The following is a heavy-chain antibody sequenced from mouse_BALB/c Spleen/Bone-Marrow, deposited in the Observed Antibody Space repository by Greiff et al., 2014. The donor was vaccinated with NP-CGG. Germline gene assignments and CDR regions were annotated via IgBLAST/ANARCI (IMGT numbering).Heavy chain of an antibody. CDR1: GFNIKDTY. CDR3: ASYYYGHYFDY. V-gene: IGHV14-3*02. J-gene: IGHJ2*01. CDR2: IDPANGNT. Sequence: EAQPQQSGAELVKPGASVKLSCTASGFNIKDTYMHWVKQRPEQGLEWIGRIDPANGNTKYDPKFQGKATITADTSSNTAYLQLSSLTSEDTAVYYCASYYYGHYFDYWGQGTTLTVSS. D-gene: IGHD1-1*01.